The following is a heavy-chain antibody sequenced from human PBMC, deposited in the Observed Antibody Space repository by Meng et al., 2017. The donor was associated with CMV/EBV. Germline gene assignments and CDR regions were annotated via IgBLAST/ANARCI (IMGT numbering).Heavy chain of an antibody. D-gene: IGHD6-19*01. CDR3: ARDLWRIIAVAEGGGDY. J-gene: IGHJ4*02. V-gene: IGHV3-13*03. CDR1: GFTFSSDD. Sequence: GGSLRLSCAACGFTFSSDDMHWVRQPTGKGLEWVSPIGSVGDTYYPGSMKGQFTISRENAKNSLYLQMNNLRVGDTAVYYCARDLWRIIAVAEGGGDYWGQGTLVTVSS. CDR2: IGSVGDT.